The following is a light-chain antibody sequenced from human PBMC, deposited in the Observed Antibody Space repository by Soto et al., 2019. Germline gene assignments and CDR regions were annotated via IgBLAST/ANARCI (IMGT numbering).Light chain of an antibody. CDR3: QQYGSAPRLT. CDR1: QSVSSDY. V-gene: IGKV3-20*01. Sequence: EMVLTQSPGTLSLSPGERATLSCRASQSVSSDYLAWHQQKPGQAPRLLIDAASSRATGIPDRFSGSGSGTHFTLTISRLEPEDFAVYYCQQYGSAPRLTFGGGTKVEI. J-gene: IGKJ4*01. CDR2: AAS.